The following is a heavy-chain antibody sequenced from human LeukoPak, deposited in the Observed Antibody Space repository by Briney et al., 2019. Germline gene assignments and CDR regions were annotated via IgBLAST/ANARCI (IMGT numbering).Heavy chain of an antibody. CDR2: IRHDGSYQ. CDR3: AKNRDSSDYPRDFDF. Sequence: GGSLRLSCAAFGFTFSSYGMHWVRQTPGKGLEWVAFIRHDGSYQQYTDSVKGRFTVSRDNSKDMVYLEMNSLRTEDTAVYYCAKNRDSSDYPRDFDFWGQGTLVTVSS. V-gene: IGHV3-30*02. D-gene: IGHD3-22*01. CDR1: GFTFSSYG. J-gene: IGHJ4*02.